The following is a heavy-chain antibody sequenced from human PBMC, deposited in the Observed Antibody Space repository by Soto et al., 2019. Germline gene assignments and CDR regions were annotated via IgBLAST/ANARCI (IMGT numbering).Heavy chain of an antibody. D-gene: IGHD3-3*02. CDR2: TGFGGKTI. CDR1: GLIFSHSY. V-gene: IGHV3-11*01. CDR3: ATDSLRDSHFRPGYGEGFDP. Sequence: LRLASAPSGLIFSHSYMRWIREAPAQALEGFSYTGFGGKTIYYADSVNARFTVSRDNAKNSWYLQLSSLRLDDTAVYYCATDSLRDSHFRPGYGEGFDPWRRG. J-gene: IGHJ5*02.